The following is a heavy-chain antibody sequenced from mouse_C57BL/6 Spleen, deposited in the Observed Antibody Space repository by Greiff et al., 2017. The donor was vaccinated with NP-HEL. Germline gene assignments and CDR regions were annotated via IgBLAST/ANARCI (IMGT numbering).Heavy chain of an antibody. J-gene: IGHJ3*01. CDR1: GYTFTDYN. CDR2: INPNNGGT. CDR3: ARSRTAQANAWFAY. V-gene: IGHV1-18*01. D-gene: IGHD3-2*02. Sequence: VQLQQSGPELVKPGASVKIPCKASGYTFTDYNMDWVKQSHGKSLEWIGDINPNNGGTIYNQKFKGKATLTVDKSSSTAYMELRSLTSEDTAVYYCARSRTAQANAWFAYWGQGTLVTVSA.